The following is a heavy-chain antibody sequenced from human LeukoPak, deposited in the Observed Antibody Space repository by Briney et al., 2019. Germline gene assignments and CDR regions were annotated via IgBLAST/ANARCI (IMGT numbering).Heavy chain of an antibody. Sequence: GGSLRLSCAASGFTFSSYSMNWVRQAPGKGLEWVSSISSSSSYIYYADSVKGRFTISRDNAKNSLYLQMNSQRAEDTAVYYCARGYGAAARPWYYYYGMDVWGQGTTVTVSS. J-gene: IGHJ6*02. CDR2: ISSSSSYI. D-gene: IGHD6-6*01. CDR3: ARGYGAAARPWYYYYGMDV. V-gene: IGHV3-21*01. CDR1: GFTFSSYS.